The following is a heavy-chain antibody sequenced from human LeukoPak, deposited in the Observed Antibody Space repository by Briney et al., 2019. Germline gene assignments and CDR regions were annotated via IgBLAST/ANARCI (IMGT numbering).Heavy chain of an antibody. CDR1: GGSISSYY. J-gene: IGHJ4*02. D-gene: IGHD6-25*01. V-gene: IGHV4-59*01. CDR2: IYYSGST. CDR3: ARSMAADFDY. Sequence: KPSETLSLTCTVSGGSISSYYWSWIRQPPGKGLEWIGYIYYSGSTNYNPSLKSRVTISVDTSKNQFSLKLSSVTAADTAVYYCARSMAADFDYWGQGTLVTVSS.